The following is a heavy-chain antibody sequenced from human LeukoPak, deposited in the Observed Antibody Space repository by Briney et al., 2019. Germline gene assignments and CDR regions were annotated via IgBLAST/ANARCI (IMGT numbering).Heavy chain of an antibody. CDR3: ARVHSSMVRGVIFDY. CDR1: GGSFSGYY. D-gene: IGHD3-10*01. V-gene: IGHV4-34*01. CDR2: INHSGST. J-gene: IGHJ4*02. Sequence: SETLSLTCAVYGGSFSGYYWSWIRQPPGKGLEWIGEINHSGSTNYNPSLKSRVTISVDTSKNQFSLKLSSVTAADTAVYYCARVHSSMVRGVIFDYWGQGTLVTVSS.